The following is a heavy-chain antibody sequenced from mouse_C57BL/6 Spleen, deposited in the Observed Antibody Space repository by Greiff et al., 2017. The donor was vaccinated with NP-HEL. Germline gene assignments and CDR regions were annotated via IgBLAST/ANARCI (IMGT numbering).Heavy chain of an antibody. V-gene: IGHV1-69*01. CDR2: IDPSDSYT. Sequence: QVQLQQPGAELVMPGASVKLSCKASGYTFTSYWMHWVKQRPGQGLEWIGEIDPSDSYTNYIQKFKGKSTLTVDKSSSTAYMQLSSLTSEDSAVYYCARERDYYGSGFAYWGQGTLVTVSA. J-gene: IGHJ3*01. D-gene: IGHD1-1*01. CDR1: GYTFTSYW. CDR3: ARERDYYGSGFAY.